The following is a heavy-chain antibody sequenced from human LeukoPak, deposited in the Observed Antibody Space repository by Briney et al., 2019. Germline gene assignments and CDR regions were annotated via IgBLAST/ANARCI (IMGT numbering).Heavy chain of an antibody. CDR1: GGSISSSSYY. D-gene: IGHD6-19*01. CDR3: ARGPVAGTFY. Sequence: ASETLSLTCTVSGGSISSSSYYWGWIRQPPGKGLEWIGSIYYSGRTNYNPSLKSRVTISVDTSKNQFSLKLSSVTAADTAVYYCARGPVAGTFYWGQGTLVTVSS. J-gene: IGHJ4*02. CDR2: IYYSGRT. V-gene: IGHV4-39*07.